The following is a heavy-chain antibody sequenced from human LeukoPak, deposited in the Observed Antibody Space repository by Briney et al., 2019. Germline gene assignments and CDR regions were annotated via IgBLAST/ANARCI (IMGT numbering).Heavy chain of an antibody. D-gene: IGHD6-19*01. Sequence: PGGSLRLSCAASGFTFSIYSMNWVRQAPGKGLVWVSRINSDGYSITYADSVKGQFTISRDNAKNTLYLQMNSLIAEDTAVYFCTRAGYSSGFDSWGQGTLVTVSS. CDR2: INSDGYSI. V-gene: IGHV3-74*03. CDR3: TRAGYSSGFDS. J-gene: IGHJ5*01. CDR1: GFTFSIYS.